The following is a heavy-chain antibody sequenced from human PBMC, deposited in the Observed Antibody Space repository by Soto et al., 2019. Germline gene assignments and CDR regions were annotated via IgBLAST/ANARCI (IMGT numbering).Heavy chain of an antibody. J-gene: IGHJ4*02. CDR2: IYWDDDK. Sequence: SGPTLVNPTQTLKLTCTFSGFSLSTSGAGVGWIRQPPGKALEWLALIYWDDDKRFRPSLQSRLTITKDTSKNQVVLTMTNMDLVDTATYYCAHRAGQGYDYWGQGTQVTVSS. V-gene: IGHV2-5*02. D-gene: IGHD3-22*01. CDR1: GFSLSTSGAG. CDR3: AHRAGQGYDY.